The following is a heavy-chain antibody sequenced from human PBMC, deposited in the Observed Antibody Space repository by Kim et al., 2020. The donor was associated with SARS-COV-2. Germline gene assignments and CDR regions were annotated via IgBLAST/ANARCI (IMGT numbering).Heavy chain of an antibody. CDR3: SRGQPLDY. V-gene: IGHV4-31*03. D-gene: IGHD2-2*01. CDR2: ISYSGNS. J-gene: IGHJ4*03. Sequence: TLSLTCSVSGGSIRSGGKFWTWIRQHPAKGLEWIGYISYSGNSHYSASLRSRVSISLQTSENQFSLELTSVTAADKAVYYCSRGQPLDYWGHGSLVTV. CDR1: GGSIRSGGKF.